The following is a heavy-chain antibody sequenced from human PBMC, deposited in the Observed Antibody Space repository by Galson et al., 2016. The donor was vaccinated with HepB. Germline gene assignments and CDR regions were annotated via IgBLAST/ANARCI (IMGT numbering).Heavy chain of an antibody. Sequence: QSGAEVKKPGESLRISCKGSGYYFPNYWIGWVRQVPGKGLEWMGIIFPADSDTKYSPSFQGQVTMSVDTSINIAYLQCNSLKASDTVIYYCARRYDNFDSWGQGTLVTVST. D-gene: IGHD3-9*01. CDR2: IFPADSDT. J-gene: IGHJ4*02. V-gene: IGHV5-51*01. CDR3: ARRYDNFDS. CDR1: GYYFPNYW.